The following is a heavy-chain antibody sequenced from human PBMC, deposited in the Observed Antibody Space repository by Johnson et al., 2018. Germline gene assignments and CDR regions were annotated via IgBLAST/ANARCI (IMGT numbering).Heavy chain of an antibody. Sequence: QVQLQESGPGLVKPLETLSLTCTVSGGSISSSNYYWGWIRQPPGKGLEWIGSIYYSGSTYYNPSLKSRVTISVDTSKNHSSLNLNSVTAPDTAVFYCATGYYYYYMDVWGNGTTVTVSS. CDR1: GGSISSSNYY. J-gene: IGHJ6*03. CDR2: IYYSGST. V-gene: IGHV4-39*07. CDR3: ATGYYYYYMDV.